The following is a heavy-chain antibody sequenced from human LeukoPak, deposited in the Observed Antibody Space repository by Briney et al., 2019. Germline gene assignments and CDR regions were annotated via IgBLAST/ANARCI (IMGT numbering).Heavy chain of an antibody. CDR1: GGSISSSSYY. CDR3: ARERAPLAGTHSQDWFDP. J-gene: IGHJ5*02. CDR2: IYYSGST. V-gene: IGHV4-39*02. D-gene: IGHD1-1*01. Sequence: PSETLSLTCTVSGGSISSSSYYWGWIRQPPGKGLEWIGSIYYSGSTYYNPSLKSRVTISVDTSKNQFSLKLSSVTAADTAVYYCARERAPLAGTHSQDWFDPWGQGTLVTVSS.